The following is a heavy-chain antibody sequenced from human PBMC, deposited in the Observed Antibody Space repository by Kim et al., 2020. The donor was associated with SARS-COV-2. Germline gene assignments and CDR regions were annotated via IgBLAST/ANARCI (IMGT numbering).Heavy chain of an antibody. Sequence: GGSLRLSCVVSGFTFSSHGMHWVRQAPGKGLEWVAVISFDGTRIYYADSVKGRFTISRDDSKYTLYLQMNNLRAEDTALYYCARDRGGSGNYLDFWGQGT. CDR2: ISFDGTRI. CDR1: GFTFSSHG. CDR3: ARDRGGSGNYLDF. D-gene: IGHD3-10*01. J-gene: IGHJ4*02. V-gene: IGHV3-30*03.